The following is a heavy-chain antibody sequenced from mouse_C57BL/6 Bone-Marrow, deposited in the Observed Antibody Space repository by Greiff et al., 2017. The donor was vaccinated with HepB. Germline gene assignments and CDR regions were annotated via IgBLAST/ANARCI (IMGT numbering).Heavy chain of an antibody. V-gene: IGHV5-17*01. J-gene: IGHJ2*01. CDR3: ARDSNFDY. D-gene: IGHD2-5*01. CDR2: ISSGSSTI. Sequence: EVKLMESGGGLVKPGGSLKLSCAASGFTFSDYGMHWVRQAPEKGLEWVAYISSGSSTIYYADTVKGRFTISRDNAKNTLFLPMTSLRSEDTAMYYCARDSNFDYWGQGTTLTVSS. CDR1: GFTFSDYG.